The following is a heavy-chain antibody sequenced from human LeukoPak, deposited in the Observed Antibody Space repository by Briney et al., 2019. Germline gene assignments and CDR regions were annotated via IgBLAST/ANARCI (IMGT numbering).Heavy chain of an antibody. V-gene: IGHV3-23*01. CDR2: ISGSGGST. J-gene: IGHJ4*02. CDR3: AKDSYYDRSGYYST. Sequence: PGGSLRLSCAASGFTFSSFAMSWVRQAPGKGLEWVSGISGSGGSTYYADSVKGRFTISRDGSKDTLYLQMNSLRAEDTALYYCAKDSYYDRSGYYSTWGQGTLVTVSS. D-gene: IGHD3-22*01. CDR1: GFTFSSFA.